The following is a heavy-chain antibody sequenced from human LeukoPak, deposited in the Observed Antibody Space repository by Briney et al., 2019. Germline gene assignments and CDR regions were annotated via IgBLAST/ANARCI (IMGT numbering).Heavy chain of an antibody. CDR1: GFTFSNYA. V-gene: IGHV3-64*01. J-gene: IGHJ4*02. Sequence: GGSLRLSCAASGFTFSNYAMYWVRQAPGKGLEYVSGISSNGGNTYYANSVKGRFTTSRDNSKNTLYLQMNSLRAEDTAVYYCAKNSIVLMVYAKILDYWGQGTLVTVSS. CDR3: AKNSIVLMVYAKILDY. D-gene: IGHD2-8*01. CDR2: ISSNGGNT.